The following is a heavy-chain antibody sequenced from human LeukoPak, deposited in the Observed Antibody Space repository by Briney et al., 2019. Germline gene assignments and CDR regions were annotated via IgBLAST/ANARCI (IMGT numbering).Heavy chain of an antibody. J-gene: IGHJ4*02. CDR1: GYTFTRNP. Sequence: ASVKVSCKTSGYTFTRNPIHWVRQAPGQSLEWVAWINTGNGDTKCSQKFQGGVSITRDKSASTVYMELTSLRFEDTAVYFCARDESDWGQGTLVIVSS. CDR3: ARDESD. V-gene: IGHV1-3*04. CDR2: INTGNGDT.